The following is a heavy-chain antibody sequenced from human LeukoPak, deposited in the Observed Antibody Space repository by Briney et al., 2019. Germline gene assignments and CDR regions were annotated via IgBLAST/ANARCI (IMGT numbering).Heavy chain of an antibody. CDR1: GYTFTSYD. J-gene: IGHJ3*02. Sequence: GASVKVSCKASGYTFTSYDINWVRQATGQGLEWMGWTNPNSGNTGYAQKFQGRVTMTRNTSISTAYMELSSLRSEDTAVYYCASSSLYYYDSSGAFDIWGQGTMVTVSS. D-gene: IGHD3-22*01. CDR2: TNPNSGNT. V-gene: IGHV1-8*01. CDR3: ASSSLYYYDSSGAFDI.